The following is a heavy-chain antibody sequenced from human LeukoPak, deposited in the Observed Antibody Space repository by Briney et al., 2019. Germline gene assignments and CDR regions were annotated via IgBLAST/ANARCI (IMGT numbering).Heavy chain of an antibody. CDR1: GGTFSSYA. V-gene: IGHV1-69*01. J-gene: IGHJ5*02. D-gene: IGHD6-19*01. CDR3: ARDGSIAVAGTNWFDP. CDR2: IIPIFGTA. Sequence: ASVKVSCKASGGTFSSYAISWVRQAPGQGLEWMGGIIPIFGTANYAQKFQGRVTITADESTSTAYMGLSSLRSEDTAVYYCARDGSIAVAGTNWFDPWGQGTLVTVSS.